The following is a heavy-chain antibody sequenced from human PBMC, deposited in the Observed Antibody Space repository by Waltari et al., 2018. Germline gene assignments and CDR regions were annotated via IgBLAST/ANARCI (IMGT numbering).Heavy chain of an antibody. CDR2: ISSSSSYI. V-gene: IGHV3-21*01. CDR1: GFPFSIYG. J-gene: IGHJ4*02. Sequence: EVKLVESGGGLVKPGGSLRLSCAAYGFPFSIYGLNWVRQAPGKGLEWVSSISSSSSYIYYADSVKGRFTISRDNAKNSLYLQMNSLRAEDTAVYYCARDPRYCSSTSCHDYWGQGTLVTVSS. CDR3: ARDPRYCSSTSCHDY. D-gene: IGHD2-2*01.